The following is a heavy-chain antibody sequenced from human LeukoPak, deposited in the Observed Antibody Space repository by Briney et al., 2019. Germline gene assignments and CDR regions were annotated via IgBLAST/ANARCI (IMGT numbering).Heavy chain of an antibody. J-gene: IGHJ4*02. Sequence: GGSLRLSCAASGIIFTNSAVSWVRQAPGKGLEWVSAISGSGSHTYYADAVKGRVTISRDRNTLYLQMNSLRDDDTAVYYCAKVEGASKASVYWGQGALVTVSS. CDR3: AKVEGASKASVY. CDR1: GIIFTNSA. CDR2: ISGSGSHT. D-gene: IGHD1-1*01. V-gene: IGHV3-23*01.